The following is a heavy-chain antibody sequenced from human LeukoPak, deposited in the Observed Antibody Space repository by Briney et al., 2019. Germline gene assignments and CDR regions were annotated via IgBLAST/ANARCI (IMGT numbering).Heavy chain of an antibody. CDR2: INPAGSET. CDR3: ARFGYVAAVDV. D-gene: IGHD2-15*01. J-gene: IGHJ4*02. CDR1: GFSFSAYW. Sequence: GGSLTLSCAASGFSFSAYWLTWVRQAPGTGLEWVANINPAGSETYYVDPVKGRFSISRDNAKNLVYLQMNSLRAEDTAVYHCARFGYVAAVDVWGQGTLVTVSS. V-gene: IGHV3-7*01.